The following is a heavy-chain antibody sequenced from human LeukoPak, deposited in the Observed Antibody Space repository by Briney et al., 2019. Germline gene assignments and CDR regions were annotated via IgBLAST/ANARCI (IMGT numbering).Heavy chain of an antibody. CDR1: GFTFSVYS. J-gene: IGHJ4*02. Sequence: GGSLRLSCAASGFTFSVYSMNWVRQPPGMGLEWVSYITSNSATIQYADSVKGRFTISRDNGKNSLSLQMNSLRDEDMAVYYCARSVGGHFDYWGQGMLVTVSS. D-gene: IGHD3-16*01. V-gene: IGHV3-48*02. CDR3: ARSVGGHFDY. CDR2: ITSNSATI.